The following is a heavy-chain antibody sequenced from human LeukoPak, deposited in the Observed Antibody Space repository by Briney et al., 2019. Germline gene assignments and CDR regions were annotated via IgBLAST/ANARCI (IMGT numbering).Heavy chain of an antibody. CDR2: IYYSGST. CDR3: ARDLTSGVTGFDY. CDR1: GGSISSSSYY. D-gene: IGHD3-16*01. V-gene: IGHV4-39*07. Sequence: SETLSLTCTVSGGSISSSSYYWGWIRQPPGEGLEWIGSIYYSGSTYYNPSLKSRVTISVDTSKNQFSLKLSSVTAADTAVYYCARDLTSGVTGFDYWGQGTLVTVSS. J-gene: IGHJ4*02.